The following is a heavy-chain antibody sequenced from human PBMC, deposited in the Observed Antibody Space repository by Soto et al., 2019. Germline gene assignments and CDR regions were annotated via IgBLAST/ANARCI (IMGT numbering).Heavy chain of an antibody. Sequence: EVQLLESGGGLVQPGGSLRLSCAASGFFFSSYAMSWVRQAPGKGLEGVSGIGGSGGYKSYADSVKGRFTISRDNSKNPLYLQMESLGAEDTAVYYCAKDAAMVSSTFNYFDYWGQGTLVAVSS. CDR2: IGGSGGYK. V-gene: IGHV3-23*01. J-gene: IGHJ4*02. CDR1: GFFFSSYA. CDR3: AKDAAMVSSTFNYFDY. D-gene: IGHD6-13*01.